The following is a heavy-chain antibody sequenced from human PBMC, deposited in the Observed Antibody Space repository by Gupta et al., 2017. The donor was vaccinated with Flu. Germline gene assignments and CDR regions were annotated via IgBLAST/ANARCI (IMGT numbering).Heavy chain of an antibody. CDR3: ARGLTVYSSSPSSD. D-gene: IGHD6-6*01. J-gene: IGHJ4*02. V-gene: IGHV3-21*01. CDR1: GFTFSSYS. CDR2: ISSSSSYI. Sequence: EVQLVESGGGLVKPGGSLRLSCAASGFTFSSYSMNWVRQAPGKGLEWVSSISSSSSYIYYADSVKGRFTISRDNAKNSLYLQMNSLRAEDTAVYYCARGLTVYSSSPSSDLGQGTLVTVSS.